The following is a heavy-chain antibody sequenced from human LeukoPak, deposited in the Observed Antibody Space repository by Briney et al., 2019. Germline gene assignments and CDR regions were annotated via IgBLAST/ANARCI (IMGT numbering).Heavy chain of an antibody. Sequence: GASVKVSCKASGYTFTDYYIHWVRQAPGQGLEWMGWINPNSGGTSYAQTFQGRVFMTRDTSTSTVYMELSSLKSEDTAVYYCARVRDGYNDAYDIWGQGTMVTVSS. V-gene: IGHV1-2*02. CDR2: INPNSGGT. D-gene: IGHD5-24*01. CDR1: GYTFTDYY. CDR3: ARVRDGYNDAYDI. J-gene: IGHJ3*02.